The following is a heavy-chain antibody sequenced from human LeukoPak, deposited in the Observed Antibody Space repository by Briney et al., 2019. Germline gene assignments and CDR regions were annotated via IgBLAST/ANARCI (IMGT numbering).Heavy chain of an antibody. D-gene: IGHD2-2*01. CDR3: ARQLGYRSSTSCHKEIDY. CDR1: GGSFSGYY. V-gene: IGHV4-34*01. J-gene: IGHJ4*02. Sequence: PSETLSLTCAVYGGSFSGYYWSWIRQPPGKGLEWMGEIDHSGSTNYNPSLKSRVTISVDTSKNQFSLKLSSVTAADTAVYYCARQLGYRSSTSCHKEIDYWGQGTLVTVSS. CDR2: IDHSGST.